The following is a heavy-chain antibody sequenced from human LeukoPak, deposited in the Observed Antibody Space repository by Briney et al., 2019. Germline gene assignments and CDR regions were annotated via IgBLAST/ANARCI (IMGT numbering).Heavy chain of an antibody. Sequence: GGSLRLSCAASRFSFSSYSMNWVRQAPGKGLEWVSSITSSSSFIYYADSVKGRFTISRDNARNSLYLQMNSLRAEDTAVYYCARGAGGYDWNDAFDIWGQGTMVAVSS. J-gene: IGHJ3*02. D-gene: IGHD5-12*01. V-gene: IGHV3-21*01. CDR2: ITSSSSFI. CDR3: ARGAGGYDWNDAFDI. CDR1: RFSFSSYS.